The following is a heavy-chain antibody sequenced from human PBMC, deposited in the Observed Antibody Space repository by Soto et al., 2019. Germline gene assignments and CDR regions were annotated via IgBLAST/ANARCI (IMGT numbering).Heavy chain of an antibody. D-gene: IGHD4-17*01. CDR2: TRNKANSYTT. Sequence: PGGSLRLSCAASGFTFSDHYMDWVRQAPGKGLEWVGRTRNKANSYTTEYAASVKGRFTISRDDSKNSLYLQMNSLKTEDTAVYYCARAIRDYFGWVFDYWGQGTLVTVSS. CDR1: GFTFSDHY. V-gene: IGHV3-72*01. CDR3: ARAIRDYFGWVFDY. J-gene: IGHJ4*02.